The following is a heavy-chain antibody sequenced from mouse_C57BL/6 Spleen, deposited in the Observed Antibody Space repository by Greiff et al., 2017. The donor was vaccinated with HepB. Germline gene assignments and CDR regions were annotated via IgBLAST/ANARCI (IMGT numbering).Heavy chain of an antibody. Sequence: QVQLQQPGAELVKPGASVKMSCKASGYTFTSYWITWVKQRPGQGLEWIGDIYPGSGSTNYNEKFKSKATLTVDTSSSTAYLQLSSLTSEDSAVYYCATHYGSSWYFDVWGTGTTVTVSS. CDR1: GYTFTSYW. CDR2: IYPGSGST. V-gene: IGHV1-55*01. D-gene: IGHD1-1*01. CDR3: ATHYGSSWYFDV. J-gene: IGHJ1*03.